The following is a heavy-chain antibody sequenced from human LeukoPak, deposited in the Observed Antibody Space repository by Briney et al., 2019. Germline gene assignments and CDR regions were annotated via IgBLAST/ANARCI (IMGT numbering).Heavy chain of an antibody. J-gene: IGHJ4*02. V-gene: IGHV3-48*04. CDR1: GFTFSSYS. D-gene: IGHD1-26*01. CDR3: ARWGVSLDY. Sequence: GGSLRPSCAASGFTFSSYSMNWVRQAPGKGLEWVSYISSSSSTIYYADSVKGRFTISRDNAKNSLYLQMNSLRPEDTAVYYCARWGVSLDYWGQGTLVTVSS. CDR2: ISSSSSTI.